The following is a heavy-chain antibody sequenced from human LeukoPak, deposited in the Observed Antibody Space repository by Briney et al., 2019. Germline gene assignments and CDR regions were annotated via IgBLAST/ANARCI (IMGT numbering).Heavy chain of an antibody. V-gene: IGHV3-48*01. CDR2: WGIDSGNT. J-gene: IGHJ4*02. CDR3: ARDYKYAFDN. D-gene: IGHD5-24*01. CDR1: GFTFSDYS. Sequence: GGSLRLSCAASGFTFSDYSMNWVRQAAGKGLEWISYWGIDSGNTNYADSVQGRFTISGDKAKNSLYLQMNSLRVEDTAVYYCARDYKYAFDNWGQGTLVTVSS.